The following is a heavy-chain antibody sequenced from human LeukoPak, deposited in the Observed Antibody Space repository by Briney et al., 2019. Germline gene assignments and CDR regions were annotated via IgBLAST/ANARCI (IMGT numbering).Heavy chain of an antibody. D-gene: IGHD5-12*01. J-gene: IGHJ4*02. CDR1: GGSIRNYY. Sequence: SETLSLTCTVSGGSIRNYYWSWIRQPPGKGLEWIGYTYSSGSTTYNPSLQSRVTISVDTSKNQFSLKLSSVTAADTAVYYCASHSGYDFSYFDYWGQGTLVTVSS. CDR3: ASHSGYDFSYFDY. CDR2: TYSSGST. V-gene: IGHV4-59*01.